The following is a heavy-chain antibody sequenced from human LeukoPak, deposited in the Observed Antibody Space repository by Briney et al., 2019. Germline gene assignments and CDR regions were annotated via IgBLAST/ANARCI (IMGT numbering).Heavy chain of an antibody. CDR1: GFTFSSYW. CDR2: IKQDGSEK. CDR3: AGSVYCSSTSCARFDP. V-gene: IGHV3-7*01. D-gene: IGHD2-2*01. Sequence: PGRSLRLSCAASGFTFSSYWMSWVRQAPGKGLEWVANIKQDGSEKYYVDSVKGRFTISRDNAKNSLYLQMNSLRAEDTAVYYCAGSVYCSSTSCARFDPWGQGTLVTVSS. J-gene: IGHJ5*02.